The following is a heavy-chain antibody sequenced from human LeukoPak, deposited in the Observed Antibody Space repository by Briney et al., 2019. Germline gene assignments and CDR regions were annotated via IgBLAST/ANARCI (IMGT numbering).Heavy chain of an antibody. J-gene: IGHJ4*02. CDR3: VRDNYGGILDF. CDR2: VLYDASKQ. CDR1: GFTFTRYT. V-gene: IGHV3-30*04. D-gene: IGHD2-21*01. Sequence: GGFLRLSCAASGFTFTRYTMHWVRQAPGKGLEWVAVVLYDASKQYYADSVKGRFTLSRDNSKNTLSLQMNTLRADDTAVYYCVRDNYGGILDFWGQGTLVTVSS.